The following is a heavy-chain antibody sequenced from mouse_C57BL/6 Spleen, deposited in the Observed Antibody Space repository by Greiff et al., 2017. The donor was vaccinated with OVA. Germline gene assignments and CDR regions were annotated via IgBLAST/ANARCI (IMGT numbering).Heavy chain of an antibody. CDR2: ISYDGSN. CDR3: ARGDTTVVFDF. V-gene: IGHV3-6*01. J-gene: IGHJ2*01. Sequence: DVKLQESGPGLVKPSQSLSLTCSVTGYSITSGYYWNWIRQFPGNKLEWMGYISYDGSNNYNPSLKNRISITRDTSKNQFCLKLNSVTTEDTATYYCARGDTTVVFDFWGQGTTLTVSS. CDR1: GYSITSGYY. D-gene: IGHD1-1*01.